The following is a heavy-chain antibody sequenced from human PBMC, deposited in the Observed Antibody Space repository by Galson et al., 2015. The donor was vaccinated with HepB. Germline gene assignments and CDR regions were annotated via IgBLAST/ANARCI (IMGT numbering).Heavy chain of an antibody. J-gene: IGHJ4*02. D-gene: IGHD3-10*01. CDR2: IWYDGSNK. V-gene: IGHV3-33*01. Sequence: SLRLSCAASGFTFSSYGMHWVRQAPGKGLEWVAVIWYDGSNKYYADSVKGRFTISRDNSKNTLYLQMNSLRAEDTAVYYCAREYYYGSGRAFDYWAQGTLVTVSS. CDR3: AREYYYGSGRAFDY. CDR1: GFTFSSYG.